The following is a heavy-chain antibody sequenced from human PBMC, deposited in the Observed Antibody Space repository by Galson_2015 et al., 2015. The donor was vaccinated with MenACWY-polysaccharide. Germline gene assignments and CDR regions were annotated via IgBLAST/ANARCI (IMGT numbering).Heavy chain of an antibody. Sequence: SETLSLTCTVSGGSISGYYWSWIRQPPGKGLEWIGYIHYSGSAVYNPSLKSRLIISVDRSKNQFSLTPTSVTAADTAVYYCARHGETRNPTKYYMDVWGKGTTVTVSS. J-gene: IGHJ6*03. CDR2: IHYSGSA. CDR3: ARHGETRNPTKYYMDV. V-gene: IGHV4-59*01. D-gene: IGHD5-24*01. CDR1: GGSISGYY.